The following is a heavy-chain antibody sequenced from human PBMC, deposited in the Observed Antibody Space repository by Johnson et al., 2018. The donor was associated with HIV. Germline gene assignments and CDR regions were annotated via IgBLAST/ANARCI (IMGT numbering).Heavy chain of an antibody. Sequence: VQLVESGGGLVKPGRSLRLSCAASGFTFSDYYMSWIRQAPGQGLEWVSYISSSSSTIYYADSVKGRFTISRDNAKNSLDLQMNSLRAEDTAVYYCARDLRDIVVPDAFDIWGQGTMVTVSS. CDR3: ARDLRDIVVPDAFDI. J-gene: IGHJ3*02. CDR1: GFTFSDYY. D-gene: IGHD5-12*01. V-gene: IGHV3-11*04. CDR2: ISSSSSTI.